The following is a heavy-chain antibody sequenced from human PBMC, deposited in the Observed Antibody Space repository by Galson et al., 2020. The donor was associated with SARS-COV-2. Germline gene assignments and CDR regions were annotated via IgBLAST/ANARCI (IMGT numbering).Heavy chain of an antibody. Sequence: GESLRLSCAVSGVTISSYERNWVRQAPGKGLEWVSYISSSGSTIYNASSVKRRCTISRDNAKNSLYLQMNSLRAEDTAVYYCARAMIVEGAFDFWGQGTLVTVSS. J-gene: IGHJ4*02. V-gene: IGHV3-48*03. CDR1: GVTISSYE. CDR2: ISSSGSTI. CDR3: ARAMIVEGAFDF. D-gene: IGHD3-22*01.